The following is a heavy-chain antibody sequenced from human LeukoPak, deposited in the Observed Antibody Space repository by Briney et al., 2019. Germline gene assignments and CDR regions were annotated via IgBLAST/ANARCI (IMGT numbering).Heavy chain of an antibody. D-gene: IGHD3-22*01. CDR1: GFTFSGFA. Sequence: PGGSLRLSCAASGFTFSGFAMSWVRRTPGKGLEWVAGISDSGGRTNYADSVKGRFTISRDNPKNTLYLQMNSLRAEDTAVYFCAKRGVVIRVILVGFHKEAYYFDSWGQGALVTVSS. J-gene: IGHJ4*02. CDR2: ISDSGGRT. CDR3: AKRGVVIRVILVGFHKEAYYFDS. V-gene: IGHV3-23*01.